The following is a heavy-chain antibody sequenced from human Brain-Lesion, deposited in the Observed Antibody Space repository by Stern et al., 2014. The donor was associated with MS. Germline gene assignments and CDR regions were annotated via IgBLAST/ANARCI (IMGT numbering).Heavy chain of an antibody. Sequence: QVQLVQSGPGLVKPSQTLSLSCTVSGGSISSGGYYWSWIRQPAGKGLEWIGRIFNSGRTSYNPSLKSRFTISIDTSKNQFSLRLNSMTAADTAVYYCARGRVVPGFQYYATDVWGQGTTVIVSS. D-gene: IGHD2-2*01. V-gene: IGHV4-61*02. J-gene: IGHJ6*02. CDR3: ARGRVVPGFQYYATDV. CDR1: GGSISSGGYY. CDR2: IFNSGRT.